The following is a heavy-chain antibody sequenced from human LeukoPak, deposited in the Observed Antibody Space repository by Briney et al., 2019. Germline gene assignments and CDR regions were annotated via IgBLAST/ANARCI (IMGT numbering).Heavy chain of an antibody. V-gene: IGHV3-23*01. CDR2: ISGSGVNT. D-gene: IGHD3-22*01. CDR3: AKGPILVISTQYFQH. J-gene: IGHJ1*01. CDR1: GFTFSSYA. Sequence: GGSLRLSCAASGFTFSSYAMSWVRQAPGKGLEWVSTISGSGVNTDYADSVKGRFSISRDSSKNTLYLQMNSLRAEDTAVYYCAKGPILVISTQYFQHWGQGTLVSVSS.